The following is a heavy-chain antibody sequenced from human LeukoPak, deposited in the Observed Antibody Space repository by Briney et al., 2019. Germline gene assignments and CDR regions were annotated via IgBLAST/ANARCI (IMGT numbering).Heavy chain of an antibody. J-gene: IGHJ4*02. CDR2: ISTSGST. D-gene: IGHD3-16*01. CDR3: ARQNYDYPDY. CDR1: GFSMTSYY. V-gene: IGHV4-4*09. Sequence: PSETLSLTCAVSGFSMTSYYWSWIRQPPGKGLEWIWYISTSGSTNYNPSLKSRVTMSVDTSKNYFSLKLNSVTAADTASYYCARQNYDYPDYWGQGTLVTVSS.